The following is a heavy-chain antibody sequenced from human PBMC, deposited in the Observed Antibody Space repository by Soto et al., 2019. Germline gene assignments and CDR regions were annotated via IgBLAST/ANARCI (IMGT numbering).Heavy chain of an antibody. Sequence: GASVKVSCKASGYTFTSYGISWVRQAPGQGLEWMGWISAYNGNTNYAQKLQGRVTMTTDTSTSTAYRELRSLRSDDTAVYYCARDHGGSGWYFAFDIWGQGTMVTVSS. CDR2: ISAYNGNT. D-gene: IGHD6-19*01. J-gene: IGHJ3*02. V-gene: IGHV1-18*01. CDR3: ARDHGGSGWYFAFDI. CDR1: GYTFTSYG.